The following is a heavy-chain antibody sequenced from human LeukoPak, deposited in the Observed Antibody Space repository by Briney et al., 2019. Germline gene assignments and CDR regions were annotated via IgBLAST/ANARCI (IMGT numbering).Heavy chain of an antibody. CDR2: IYHSGST. Sequence: PSETLSLTCAVSGYSISSGYYWGWIRQSPGKGLEWIGSIYHSGSTYYNPSLKSRVTISVDTSKDQFSLKLSSVTAADSAMYYCARVARGLIRWGQGTLVTVSS. CDR3: ARVARGLIR. J-gene: IGHJ4*02. D-gene: IGHD3/OR15-3a*01. V-gene: IGHV4-38-2*01. CDR1: GYSISSGYY.